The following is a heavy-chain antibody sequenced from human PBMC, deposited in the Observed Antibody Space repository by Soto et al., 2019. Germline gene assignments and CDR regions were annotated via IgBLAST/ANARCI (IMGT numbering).Heavy chain of an antibody. CDR2: IYYIFST. Sequence: SSETLSLTCTVSGGSISSYYWIWIRQPPVNGLEFIGYIYYIFSTNYNPSLKSRFTISLYTSKNHFSLKLISFTAADTSVYYCARFLERPRSGWFDPWGQGTMVTVSS. D-gene: IGHD3-3*01. V-gene: IGHV4-59*01. CDR3: ARFLERPRSGWFDP. J-gene: IGHJ5*02. CDR1: GGSISSYY.